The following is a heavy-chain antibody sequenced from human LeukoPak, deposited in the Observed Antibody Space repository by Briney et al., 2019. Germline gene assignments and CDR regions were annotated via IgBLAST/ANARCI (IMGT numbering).Heavy chain of an antibody. CDR3: ARGVEAVGSLEGDY. CDR2: ISSSSSYI. V-gene: IGHV3-21*01. J-gene: IGHJ4*02. D-gene: IGHD1-26*01. Sequence: PGGSLRLSCAASGFTFSSYSMNWVRQAPGEGLEWVSSISSSSSYIYYADSVKGRFTISRDNAKNSLYLQMHSLRAEDTAVYYCARGVEAVGSLEGDYWGQGTLVTVSS. CDR1: GFTFSSYS.